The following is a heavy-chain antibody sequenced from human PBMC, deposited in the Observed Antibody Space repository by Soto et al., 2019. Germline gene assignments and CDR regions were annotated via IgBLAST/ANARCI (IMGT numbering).Heavy chain of an antibody. D-gene: IGHD4-17*01. V-gene: IGHV4-61*01. CDR3: AIVTTDYYYYGMDV. J-gene: IGHJ6*02. CDR2: IYYSGST. CDR1: GGSVSSGSYY. Sequence: PSETLSLTCTVSGGSVSSGSYYWSWIRQPPGKGLEWIGYIYYSGSTNYNPSLKSRVTISVDTSKNQFSLKLSSVTAADTAVYYCAIVTTDYYYYGMDVWGQGTTVTVSS.